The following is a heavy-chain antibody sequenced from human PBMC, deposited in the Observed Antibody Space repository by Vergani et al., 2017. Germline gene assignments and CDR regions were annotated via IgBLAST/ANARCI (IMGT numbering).Heavy chain of an antibody. J-gene: IGHJ4*02. V-gene: IGHV1-2*02. CDR1: GYTFPGYY. CDR3: ARVKYPKLFDY. D-gene: IGHD2-2*01. Sequence: QVQLVQSGAEVKKPGASVTVSCKASGYTFPGYYMLGVRHAPGQGLEWMGGINPNSGGTNYAQKFQGRVNMTRDTSISTAYMGLSRLRSDVTAVYYCARVKYPKLFDYWGQGTLVTVSS. CDR2: INPNSGGT.